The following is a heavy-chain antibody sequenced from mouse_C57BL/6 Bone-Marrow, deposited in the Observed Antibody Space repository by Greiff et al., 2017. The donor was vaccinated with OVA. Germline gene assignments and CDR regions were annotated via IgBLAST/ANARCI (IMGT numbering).Heavy chain of an antibody. V-gene: IGHV5-6*01. Sequence: EVQGVESGGGLVKPGGSLKLSCAASGFTFSSYGMSWVRQTPDKRLEWVATISSGGSYTYYPDSVKGRFTISRDNAKNTLYLQMSSLKSEDTAMYYCARHRYDYDGFAYWGQGTLVTVSA. CDR3: ARHRYDYDGFAY. CDR2: ISSGGSYT. D-gene: IGHD2-4*01. CDR1: GFTFSSYG. J-gene: IGHJ3*01.